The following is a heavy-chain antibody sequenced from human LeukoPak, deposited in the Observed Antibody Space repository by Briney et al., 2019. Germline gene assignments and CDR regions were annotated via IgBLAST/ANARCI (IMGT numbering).Heavy chain of an antibody. V-gene: IGHV3-30*01. CDR1: GFTFSSYA. D-gene: IGHD6-6*01. CDR3: ARSRGSSSYCFDP. Sequence: GRSLKLSCAASGFTFSSYAMHWVRQAPGKELEWVAVISYDGSNKYYADSVKGRFTISRDNSKNTLYLQMNSLRAEDTAVYYCARSRGSSSYCFDPWGQGTLVTVSS. CDR2: ISYDGSNK. J-gene: IGHJ5*02.